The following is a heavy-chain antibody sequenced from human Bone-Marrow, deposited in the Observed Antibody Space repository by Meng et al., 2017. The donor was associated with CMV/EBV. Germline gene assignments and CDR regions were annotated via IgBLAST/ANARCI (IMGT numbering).Heavy chain of an antibody. Sequence: GEFLKISCAASGFTFSNAWMSWVRQAPGKGLEWVANIKQDGSEKYYVDSVKGRFTISRDNAKNSLYLQMNSLRAEDTAVYYCARDGSSDAFDIWGQGTMVTVSS. D-gene: IGHD6-19*01. CDR2: IKQDGSEK. J-gene: IGHJ3*02. CDR1: GFTFSNAW. CDR3: ARDGSSDAFDI. V-gene: IGHV3-7*01.